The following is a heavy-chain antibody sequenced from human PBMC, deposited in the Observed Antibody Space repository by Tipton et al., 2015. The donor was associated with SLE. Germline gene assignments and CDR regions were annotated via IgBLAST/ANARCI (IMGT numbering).Heavy chain of an antibody. CDR1: GFTFSIYA. Sequence: SLRLSCAASGFTFSIYAMHWVRQAPGKGLEWVAVISYDGSNKYYADSVKGRFTISRDNSKNTLYLQMNSLRAEDTAVYYCARDGSWNFLYYMDVWGKGTTVTVSS. D-gene: IGHD1-7*01. CDR3: ARDGSWNFLYYMDV. J-gene: IGHJ6*03. CDR2: ISYDGSNK. V-gene: IGHV3-30*04.